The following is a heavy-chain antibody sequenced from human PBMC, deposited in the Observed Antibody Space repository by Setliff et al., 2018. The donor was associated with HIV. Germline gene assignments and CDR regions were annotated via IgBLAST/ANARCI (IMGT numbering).Heavy chain of an antibody. J-gene: IGHJ5*01. D-gene: IGHD3-10*01. CDR2: ISQSGST. Sequence: PSETLSLTCAVYGGSFSGYYWSWVRQTPGKGLEWIGEISQSGSTNYNPSLKSRVTISVDKSKNQFSLKLTSVTAADTAVYYCARDGGFGDQGGNWFDPWGQGTLVTVSS. CDR1: GGSFSGYY. V-gene: IGHV4-34*01. CDR3: ARDGGFGDQGGNWFDP.